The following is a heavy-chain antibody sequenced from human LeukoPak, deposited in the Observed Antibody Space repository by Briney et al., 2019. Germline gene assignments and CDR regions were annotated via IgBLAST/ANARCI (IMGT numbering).Heavy chain of an antibody. D-gene: IGHD6-19*01. CDR3: AKGRWSSGWDPFDY. V-gene: IGHV3-23*01. CDR2: ISGSGGST. Sequence: PGGSLRLSCAASEFTFSNHWMTWVRQAPGKGLEWVSAISGSGGSTYYADSVKGRFTISRDNSKNTLYLQMNSLRAEDTAVYYCAKGRWSSGWDPFDYWGQGTLVTVSS. J-gene: IGHJ4*02. CDR1: EFTFSNHW.